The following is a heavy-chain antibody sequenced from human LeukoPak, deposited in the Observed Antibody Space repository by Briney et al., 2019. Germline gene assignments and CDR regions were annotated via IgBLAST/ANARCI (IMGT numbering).Heavy chain of an antibody. D-gene: IGHD3-10*01. CDR2: MFDSGST. CDR1: GGSISSSSYY. J-gene: IGHJ6*02. CDR3: ARQPPGGDGMDV. V-gene: IGHV4-39*01. Sequence: SETLSLTCTVSGGSISSSSYYWGWIRQPPGKGLEWIGSMFDSGSTYYNPSLKSRVTLSVDTSKNQFSLKLSSVTAADTAVYYCARQPPGGDGMDVWGQGTTVTVS.